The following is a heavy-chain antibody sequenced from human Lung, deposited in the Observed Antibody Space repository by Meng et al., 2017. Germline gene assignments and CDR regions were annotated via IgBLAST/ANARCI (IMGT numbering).Heavy chain of an antibody. V-gene: IGHV3-15*05. CDR3: SGHVNY. CDR1: GFTFSNAW. J-gene: IGHJ4*01. CDR2: MKSNVDGGTV. D-gene: IGHD3-16*01. Sequence: LQLWKSGGGLVKPGGSLRLSCAASGFTFSNAWMTWVRQAPGKGLEWIGRMKSNVDGGTVDYAAAVKGRFFISRDDSENTFYLQMNSLKTEDTAVYYCSGHVNYWGHGTLVTVSS.